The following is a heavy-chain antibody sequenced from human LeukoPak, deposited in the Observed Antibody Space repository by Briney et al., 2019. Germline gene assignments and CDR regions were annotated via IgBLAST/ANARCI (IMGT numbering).Heavy chain of an antibody. J-gene: IGHJ4*02. Sequence: SETLSLTCTVSGGSISSYYWSWIRQPPGKGLEWIGYIYYSGSTNDNPSLKSRVTISVDTSKNQFSLKLSSVTAADTAVYYCARARPRSVYYFDYWGQGTLVTVSS. D-gene: IGHD6-6*01. CDR2: IYYSGST. V-gene: IGHV4-59*01. CDR1: GGSISSYY. CDR3: ARARPRSVYYFDY.